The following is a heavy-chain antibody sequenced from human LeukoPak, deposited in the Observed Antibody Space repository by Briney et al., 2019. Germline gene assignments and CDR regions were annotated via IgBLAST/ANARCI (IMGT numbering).Heavy chain of an antibody. CDR2: INGDGSAT. D-gene: IGHD3-10*01. J-gene: IGHJ5*02. CDR3: ARDLDGSGSYHWFDP. Sequence: GSLRLSCAASGFTLSSYWMHWVRQAPEKGLVWVSRINGDGSATTYADSVRGRFTISKDNAENTLYLQMNSLRAEDTAVYYCARDLDGSGSYHWFDPWGQGTLVTVSS. V-gene: IGHV3-74*01. CDR1: GFTLSSYW.